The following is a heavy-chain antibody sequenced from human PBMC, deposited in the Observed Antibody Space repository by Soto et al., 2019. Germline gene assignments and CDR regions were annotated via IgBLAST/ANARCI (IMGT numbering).Heavy chain of an antibody. CDR1: GGSISSSNW. Sequence: SETLSLTCAVSGGSISSSNWWSWVRQPPGKGLEWIGEIYHSGSTNYNPSLKSRVTISVDKSKNQFSLKLSSVTAADTAVYYCARVSRAAISQLWLHWFDPWGQGTLVTVSS. CDR3: ARVSRAAISQLWLHWFDP. J-gene: IGHJ5*02. D-gene: IGHD5-18*01. CDR2: IYHSGST. V-gene: IGHV4-4*02.